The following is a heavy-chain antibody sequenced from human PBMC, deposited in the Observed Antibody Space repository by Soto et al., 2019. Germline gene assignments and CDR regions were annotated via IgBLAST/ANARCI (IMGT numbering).Heavy chain of an antibody. D-gene: IGHD2-2*01. J-gene: IGHJ4*02. CDR1: GFTFSTYA. Sequence: QVQLVESGGGVVQPGRSLRLSCAASGFTFSTYAMHWVRQAPGKGLEWVAVISYEGSKKYYADSVEGRFTISRDNFKNTLYLQMISLRPEDTAVYYCARDRSTSGFAGCDYWGQGTLVTVSS. V-gene: IGHV3-30*03. CDR3: ARDRSTSGFAGCDY. CDR2: ISYEGSKK.